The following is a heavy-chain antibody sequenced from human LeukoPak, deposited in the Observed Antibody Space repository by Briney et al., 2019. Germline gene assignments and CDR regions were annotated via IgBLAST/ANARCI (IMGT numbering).Heavy chain of an antibody. D-gene: IGHD2-21*02. J-gene: IGHJ4*02. CDR3: VGIGCSGDSSQY. V-gene: IGHV3-74*01. Sequence: GGSLRLSCAASGFTFSSYWMHWVRQAPGKGLEWVSHINSDGGGTIYAVSVKGRFTTSRDNSRNTLYLQMNSLRAEDTAIYYLVGIGCSGDSSQYWGQGSLVSVSS. CDR1: GFTFSSYW. CDR2: INSDGGGT.